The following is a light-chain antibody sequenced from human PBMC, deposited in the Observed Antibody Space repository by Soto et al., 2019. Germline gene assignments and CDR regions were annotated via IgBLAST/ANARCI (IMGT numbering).Light chain of an antibody. J-gene: IGKJ5*01. CDR2: AAS. Sequence: IQKTESPSSLSASVGDRVTITCRASQSITSCLNWYQQKPGKAPNLLIYAASTLQSGVPSRFSGSGSGTDFTLTISSLKTEDFATYYCQQRYSTTITFGQGTRLEIK. CDR3: QQRYSTTIT. CDR1: QSITSC. V-gene: IGKV1-39*01.